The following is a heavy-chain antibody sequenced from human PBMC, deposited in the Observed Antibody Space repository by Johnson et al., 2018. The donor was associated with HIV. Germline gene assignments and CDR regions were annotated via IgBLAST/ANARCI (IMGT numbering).Heavy chain of an antibody. Sequence: MLLVESGGGLVQPGGSLRLSCAASGFTFSSYEMNWVRQAPGKGLEWVSYISGSGSLIHYADSVKGRFTISRDHAKNSLYPQMNSLRAADTAVYYCGQSGRWYSSDWYGVLDMWGQGTMVTVSS. D-gene: IGHD6-19*01. CDR1: GFTFSSYE. CDR3: GQSGRWYSSDWYGVLDM. CDR2: ISGSGSLI. V-gene: IGHV3-48*03. J-gene: IGHJ3*02.